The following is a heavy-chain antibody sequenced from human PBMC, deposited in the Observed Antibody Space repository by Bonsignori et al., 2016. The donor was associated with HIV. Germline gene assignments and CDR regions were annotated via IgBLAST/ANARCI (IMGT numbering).Heavy chain of an antibody. V-gene: IGHV3-74*01. J-gene: IGHJ4*02. CDR3: ARDHNYGSGSYYNGPDY. D-gene: IGHD3-10*01. Sequence: GESLKISCAASGFTFSSYWMHWVRQAPGKGLVWVSRINSDGSSTRYADSVKGRFTISRDNAKNTLYLQMNSLRAEDTAVYYCARDHNYGSGSYYNGPDYWGQGTLVTVSS. CDR1: GFTFSSYW. CDR2: INSDGSST.